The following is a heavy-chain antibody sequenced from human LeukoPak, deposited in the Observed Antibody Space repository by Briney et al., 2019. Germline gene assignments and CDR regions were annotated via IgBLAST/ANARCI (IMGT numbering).Heavy chain of an antibody. CDR1: GGSFSGYY. V-gene: IGHV4-34*01. CDR2: INHSGST. J-gene: IGHJ3*02. CDR3: ARDGHADAFDI. Sequence: SETLSLTCAVYGGSFSGYYWSWIRQSPGKGLEWIGEINHSGSTNYNPSLKSRVTISVDTSKNQFSLKLSSVTAADTAVYYCARDGHADAFDIWGQGTMVTVSS.